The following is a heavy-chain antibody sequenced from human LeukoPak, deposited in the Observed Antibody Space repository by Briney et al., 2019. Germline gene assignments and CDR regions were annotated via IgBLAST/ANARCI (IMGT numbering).Heavy chain of an antibody. V-gene: IGHV1-18*01. D-gene: IGHD3-9*01. J-gene: IGHJ5*02. CDR3: ARFGNPGYFDLGDNWFDP. CDR2: ISAYNGNT. CDR1: GYTFTSYG. Sequence: ASVKVSCKASGYTFTSYGISWVRQAPGQGLEWMGWISAYNGNTNYAQKLQGRVIMTTDTSTSTAYMELRSLRSDDTAVYYCARFGNPGYFDLGDNWFDPWGQGTLVTVSS.